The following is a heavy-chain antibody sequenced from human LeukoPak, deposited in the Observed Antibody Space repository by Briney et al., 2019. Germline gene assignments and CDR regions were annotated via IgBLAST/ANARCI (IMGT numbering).Heavy chain of an antibody. CDR3: ARDSSSGWRHFDY. CDR2: IYTSGST. J-gene: IGHJ4*02. CDR1: GGSISSYY. V-gene: IGHV4-4*07. D-gene: IGHD6-19*01. Sequence: SETLSLTCTVSGGSISSYYRSWIRQPAGKGLEWIGRIYTSGSTNYNPSLKSRVTMSVDTSKNQFSLKLSSVTAADTAVYYCARDSSSGWRHFDYWGQGTLVTVSS.